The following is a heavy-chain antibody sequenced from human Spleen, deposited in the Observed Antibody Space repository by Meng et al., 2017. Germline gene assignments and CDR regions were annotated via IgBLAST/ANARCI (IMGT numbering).Heavy chain of an antibody. CDR1: GFTLSSYW. V-gene: IGHV3-74*01. J-gene: IGHJ4*02. Sequence: GESLKISCAASGFTLSSYWMHWVRQAPGRGLVWVSRINSDGSDTSYADSVKGRFTISRDNARNTLYLQMNSLRAEDTAVYYCARDNSGYASSGYYWLGNYYYFDSWGQGTLVTVSS. CDR3: ARDNSGYASSGYYWLGNYYYFDS. CDR2: INSDGSDT. D-gene: IGHD3-22*01.